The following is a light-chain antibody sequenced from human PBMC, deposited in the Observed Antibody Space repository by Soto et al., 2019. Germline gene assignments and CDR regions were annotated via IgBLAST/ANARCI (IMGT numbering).Light chain of an antibody. Sequence: ELVMTQSPATLSVSPGERATLSCRARQSVSSNLAWYQQKPGQAPRLLIYGASTRATGIPARFSGSGSGTEFPLTISSLQSEDFAVYYCQQYNNWPRGWTFGQGTKVEIK. J-gene: IGKJ1*01. CDR2: GAS. V-gene: IGKV3-15*01. CDR1: QSVSSN. CDR3: QQYNNWPRGWT.